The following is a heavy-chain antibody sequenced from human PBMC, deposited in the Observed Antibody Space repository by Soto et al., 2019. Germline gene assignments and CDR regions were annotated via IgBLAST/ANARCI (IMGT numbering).Heavy chain of an antibody. CDR3: ARTPMP. J-gene: IGHJ5*02. D-gene: IGHD2-2*01. CDR1: CDSISSGGYC. Sequence: PSETLSLTCTVSCDSISSGGYCWSWIRQHPGKGLEWIGYTSKSGKTYYNPSLKSRVTISVDTSKNQFSLKLASVTAADTAVYYCARTPMPWGQGTLVTVSS. CDR2: TSKSGKT. V-gene: IGHV4-31*03.